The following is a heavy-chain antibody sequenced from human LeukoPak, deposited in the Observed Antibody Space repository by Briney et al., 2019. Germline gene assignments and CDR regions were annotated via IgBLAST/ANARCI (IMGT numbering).Heavy chain of an antibody. J-gene: IGHJ6*02. CDR3: ARDRYYGSGSYYTYYYYGMDV. CDR1: GFTLSSYA. CDR2: ISYDGSNK. V-gene: IGHV3-30*04. Sequence: GGSLRLSCAASGFTLSSYAMHWVRPAPGKGLEWVAVISYDGSNKYYADSVKGRFTISRDNSKNTLYLQMNSLRAEDTAVYYCARDRYYGSGSYYTYYYYGMDVWGQGTTVTVSS. D-gene: IGHD3-10*01.